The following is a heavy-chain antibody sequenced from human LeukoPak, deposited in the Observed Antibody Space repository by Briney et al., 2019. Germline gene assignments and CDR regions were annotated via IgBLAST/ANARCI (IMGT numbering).Heavy chain of an antibody. V-gene: IGHV1-8*01. J-gene: IGHJ5*02. CDR2: MNPNSGNT. D-gene: IGHD1-7*01. CDR1: GYTFTSYD. Sequence: ASVKVSCKASGYTFTSYDINWVRQATGQGLEWMGWMNPNSGNTGYAQKFQGRVTMTRNTSISTAYMELSSLRSEDTAVYYCARVAGETGTVWFDPWGQGTLVTVSS. CDR3: ARVAGETGTVWFDP.